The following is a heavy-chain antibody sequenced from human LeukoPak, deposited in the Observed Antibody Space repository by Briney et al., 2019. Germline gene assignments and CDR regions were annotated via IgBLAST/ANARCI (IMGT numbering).Heavy chain of an antibody. J-gene: IGHJ4*02. CDR1: GFTFSSYW. D-gene: IGHD5-24*01. CDR3: AKDLRGYRDGYNAFY. V-gene: IGHV3-23*01. CDR2: ISGSGGST. Sequence: PGGSLRLSCAASGFTFSSYWMSWVRQAPGKGLEWVSAISGSGGSTYYADSVKGRFTISRDNSKNTLYLQMNSLRAEDTAVYYCAKDLRGYRDGYNAFYWGQGTLVTVSS.